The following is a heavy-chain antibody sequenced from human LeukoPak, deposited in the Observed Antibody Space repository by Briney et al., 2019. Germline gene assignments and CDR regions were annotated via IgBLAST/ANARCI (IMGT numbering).Heavy chain of an antibody. CDR3: AREDDYSNYLREVTRYYYYGMDV. V-gene: IGHV1-2*02. D-gene: IGHD4-11*01. CDR1: GYTFTGYY. J-gene: IGHJ6*02. Sequence: ASVKVSCKASGYTFTGYYMHWVRQAPGQGLEWMGWINPNSGGTNYAQKFQRRVTMTRDTSISTAYMELSRLRSDDTGVYYCAREDDYSNYLREVTRYYYYGMDVWGQGTTVTVSS. CDR2: INPNSGGT.